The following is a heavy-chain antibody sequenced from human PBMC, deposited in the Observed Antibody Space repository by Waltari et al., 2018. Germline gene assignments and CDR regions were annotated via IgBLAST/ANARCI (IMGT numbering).Heavy chain of an antibody. D-gene: IGHD6-6*01. CDR1: GFTFSTYG. CDR3: AKDKWGYSSSAAFDS. J-gene: IGHJ4*02. Sequence: VQLVESGGGVVEPGTSLRLSCAASGFTFSTYGVHGDRQGPGKGLEWVAFILYDGTKEDYADSVKGRFTISRENSKNTVSLQMDSLRSEDTAVYFCAKDKWGYSSSAAFDSWGQGTLVTVSS. V-gene: IGHV3-30*18. CDR2: ILYDGTKE.